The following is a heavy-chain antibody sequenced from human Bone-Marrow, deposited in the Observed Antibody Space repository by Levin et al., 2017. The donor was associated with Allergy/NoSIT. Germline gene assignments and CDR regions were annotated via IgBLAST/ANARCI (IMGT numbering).Heavy chain of an antibody. D-gene: IGHD3-3*01. Sequence: SQTLSLTCAVYCGSFSGYYWSWIRQPPGKGLEWIGEINHSGSTNYNPSLKSRVTISVDTSKNQFSLKLSSVTAADTAVYYCARGGGYYDFWSGYYTGKFDYWGQGTLVTVSS. V-gene: IGHV4-34*01. CDR3: ARGGGYYDFWSGYYTGKFDY. CDR2: INHSGST. J-gene: IGHJ4*02. CDR1: CGSFSGYY.